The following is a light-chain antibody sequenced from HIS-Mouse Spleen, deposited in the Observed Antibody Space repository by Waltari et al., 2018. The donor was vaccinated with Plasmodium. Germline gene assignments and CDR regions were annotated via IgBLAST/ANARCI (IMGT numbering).Light chain of an antibody. CDR3: QQRSNWPLT. J-gene: IGKJ4*01. CDR1: QSVSSY. Sequence: EIVLTQSPATLSLSPGERATLSCRASQSVSSYLAWYQQKPGQAPRRLIYDASNRATGIPGRFRGSGSGTDFTLTISSLEPEDFAVYYCQQRSNWPLTFGGGTK. V-gene: IGKV3-11*01. CDR2: DAS.